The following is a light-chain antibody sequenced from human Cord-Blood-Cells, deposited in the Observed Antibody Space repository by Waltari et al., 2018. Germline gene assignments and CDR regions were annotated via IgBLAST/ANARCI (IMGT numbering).Light chain of an antibody. Sequence: EIVLTQSPGTLSLSPWERATLPCRASQRVSSSYLAWYQQQPGQAPRLLIYGASSRSTGIPDRFRGSRSESDFTLTISRLEPEDFAVYYCQQYGSSPPWTLGQGTKVEIK. V-gene: IGKV3-20*01. J-gene: IGKJ1*01. CDR1: QRVSSSY. CDR2: GAS. CDR3: QQYGSSPPWT.